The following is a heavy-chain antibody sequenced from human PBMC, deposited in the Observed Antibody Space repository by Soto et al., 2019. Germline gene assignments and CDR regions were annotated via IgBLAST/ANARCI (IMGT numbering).Heavy chain of an antibody. V-gene: IGHV4-31*03. CDR2: IYYSGST. D-gene: IGHD2-2*01. J-gene: IGHJ5*02. Sequence: SLTCTVSGGSISSGGYYWSWIRQHPGKGLEWIGYIYYSGSTYYNPSLKSRVTISVDTSKNQFSLKLSSVTAADTAVYYCARDSSLNWFDPWGQGTLVTVSS. CDR3: ARDSSLNWFDP. CDR1: GGSISSGGYY.